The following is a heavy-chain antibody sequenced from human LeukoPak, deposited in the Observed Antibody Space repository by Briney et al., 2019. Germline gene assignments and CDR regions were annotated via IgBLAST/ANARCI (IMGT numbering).Heavy chain of an antibody. V-gene: IGHV3-53*01. J-gene: IGHJ4*02. Sequence: GGSLRLSCAASGFTVSSNYTSWVRQAPGKGLEWVSVIYSGGSTYYADSVKGRFTISRDNSKNTLHLQMNSLRAEDTAVYYCASQRFDYWGQGTLVTVSS. CDR2: IYSGGST. CDR1: GFTVSSNY. CDR3: ASQRFDY.